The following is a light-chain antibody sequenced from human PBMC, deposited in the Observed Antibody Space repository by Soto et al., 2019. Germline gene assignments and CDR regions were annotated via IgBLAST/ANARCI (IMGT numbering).Light chain of an antibody. J-gene: IGLJ1*01. CDR1: SSDVSGYNY. CDR2: EVS. Sequence: QSALTQPASVSGSPGQSITISCTGTSSDVSGYNYVSWYQQHPGKAPKLMIYEVSSRPSGVSNRFSGSKSGNTASLTISGLQAEDEADYYCSSYTSSTTYVFGTGTKLTVL. V-gene: IGLV2-14*01. CDR3: SSYTSSTTYV.